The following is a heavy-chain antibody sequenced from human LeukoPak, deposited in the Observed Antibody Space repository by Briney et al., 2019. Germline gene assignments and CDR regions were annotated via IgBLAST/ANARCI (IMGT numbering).Heavy chain of an antibody. CDR1: GYTFTGYY. V-gene: IGHV1-2*02. Sequence: ASVKVSCKASGYTFTGYYMHWVRQAPGQGLEWMGWINPNSGGTNYAQKFQGRVTMTRDTSISTAYMELSRLRSDDTAVYYCARAKDPYYYDSSVYYYVPNAFDIRAKG. CDR3: ARAKDPYYYDSSVYYYVPNAFDI. D-gene: IGHD3-22*01. J-gene: IGHJ3*02. CDR2: INPNSGGT.